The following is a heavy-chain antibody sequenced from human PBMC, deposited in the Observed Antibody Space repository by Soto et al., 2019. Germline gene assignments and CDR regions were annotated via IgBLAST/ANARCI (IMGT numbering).Heavy chain of an antibody. CDR1: GGSISSSSYF. J-gene: IGHJ4*02. D-gene: IGHD3-22*01. Sequence: SETLSLTCSVSGGSISSSSYFWGWIRQPPGKGLEWIGSIYYSGSTYYNPSLKSRVTVSVDTSKNQFSLKLSSVTAADTAVYYCARLGGYYQAFDSWGQGTLVTVSS. V-gene: IGHV4-39*01. CDR2: IYYSGST. CDR3: ARLGGYYQAFDS.